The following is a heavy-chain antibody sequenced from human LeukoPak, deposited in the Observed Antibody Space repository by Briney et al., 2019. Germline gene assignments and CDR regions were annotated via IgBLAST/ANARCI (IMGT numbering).Heavy chain of an antibody. D-gene: IGHD3-3*01. CDR2: ISGSGGST. Sequence: GGSLRLSCAASGFTFSSYAMSWARQAPGKGLEWVSAISGSGGSTYYADSVKGRFTISRDNSKNTLYLQMNSLRAEDTAVYYCAKDRFWSGYGYFDYWGQGTLVTVSS. CDR3: AKDRFWSGYGYFDY. J-gene: IGHJ4*02. V-gene: IGHV3-23*01. CDR1: GFTFSSYA.